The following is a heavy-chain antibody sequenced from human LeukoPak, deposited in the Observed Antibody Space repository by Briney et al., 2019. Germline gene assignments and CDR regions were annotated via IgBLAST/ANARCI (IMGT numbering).Heavy chain of an antibody. D-gene: IGHD3-10*01. V-gene: IGHV3-21*01. CDR1: GFTFSSYS. J-gene: IGHJ5*02. CDR3: AREGYYYGSGNNWFDP. CDR2: ISSSSSYI. Sequence: GGSLRLSCAASGFTFSSYSMNWVRQAPGKGLEWVSSISSSSSYIYYADSVKGRFTISRDNAKNSLYLQMNSLRAEDTAVYYCAREGYYYGSGNNWFDPWGQGTLVTVSS.